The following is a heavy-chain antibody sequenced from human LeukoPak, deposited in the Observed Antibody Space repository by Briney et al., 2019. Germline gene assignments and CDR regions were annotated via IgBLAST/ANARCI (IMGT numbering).Heavy chain of an antibody. D-gene: IGHD5-18*01. V-gene: IGHV3-48*01. Sequence: SGGSLRLSCAASGFPFSTYGMNWVRQAPGKGLEWVSYISSSSSIIYYADSVKGRFTISRDNAKNSLYLQMNSLRAEDTAVYYCARVPRGGYDYGSPDYWGQGTLVTVSS. CDR3: ARVPRGGYDYGSPDY. CDR2: ISSSSSII. CDR1: GFPFSTYG. J-gene: IGHJ4*02.